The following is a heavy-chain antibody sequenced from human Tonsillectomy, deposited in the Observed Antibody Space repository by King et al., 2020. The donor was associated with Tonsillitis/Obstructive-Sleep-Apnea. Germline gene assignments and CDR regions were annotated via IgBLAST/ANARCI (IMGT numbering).Heavy chain of an antibody. J-gene: IGHJ3*02. CDR2: IIPIFGTA. V-gene: IGHV1-69*01. D-gene: IGHD4-17*01. CDR1: GGTFSSYA. Sequence: VQLVQSGAEVKKPGSSVKVSCKASGGTFSSYAISWVRQAPGQGLEWMGGIIPIFGTANYAQKFQGRVTITADESTSTAYMELSSLRSEDTAVDYCARGWAQDYGDPHAFDIWGQGTMVTVSS. CDR3: ARGWAQDYGDPHAFDI.